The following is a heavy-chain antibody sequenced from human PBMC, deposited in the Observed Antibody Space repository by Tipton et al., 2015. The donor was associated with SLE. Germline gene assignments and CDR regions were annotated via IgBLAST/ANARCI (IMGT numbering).Heavy chain of an antibody. CDR2: INTDGSDA. CDR1: GFTFSSHW. D-gene: IGHD3-16*01. Sequence: SLRLSCAASGFTFSSHWMHWVRQGPGKGLVWVSRINTDGSDAVYADSVNGRFTVSRDNVKNTMYLDMNSLKAADTAVYYCTRDSPLRDHALNAFDVWGRGTVVTVSS. CDR3: TRDSPLRDHALNAFDV. J-gene: IGHJ3*01. V-gene: IGHV3-74*01.